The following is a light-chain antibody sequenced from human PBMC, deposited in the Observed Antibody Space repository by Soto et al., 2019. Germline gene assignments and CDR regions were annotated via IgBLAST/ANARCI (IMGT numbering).Light chain of an antibody. CDR2: GAS. CDR1: QSVSSSS. CDR3: QQYGSSPHT. J-gene: IGKJ2*01. Sequence: EIVLTQSPGTRSLSPGERATLSCRAGQSVSSSSLAWYQQKPGQAPRLLIYGASSRATGIPDRFSGSGSGTDFTLTISRLEPEDFAVYYCQQYGSSPHTFGQGTKLEIK. V-gene: IGKV3-20*01.